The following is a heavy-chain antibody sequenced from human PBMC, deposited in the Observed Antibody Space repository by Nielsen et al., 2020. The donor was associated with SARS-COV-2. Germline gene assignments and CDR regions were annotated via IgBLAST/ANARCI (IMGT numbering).Heavy chain of an antibody. V-gene: IGHV4-34*01. Sequence: SETLSLTCAVYGGSFSGYYWSWIRQPPGKGLEWIGEINHSGSTNYNPSLKSRVTISVDTSKNQFSLKLSSVTAADTAVYYCARGDDSGYDDAGYYYSMDVWGQGTTVTVSS. J-gene: IGHJ6*02. CDR3: ARGDDSGYDDAGYYYSMDV. CDR2: INHSGST. D-gene: IGHD5-12*01. CDR1: GGSFSGYY.